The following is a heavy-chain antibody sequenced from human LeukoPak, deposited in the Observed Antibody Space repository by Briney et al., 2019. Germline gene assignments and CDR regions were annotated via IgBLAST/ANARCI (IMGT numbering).Heavy chain of an antibody. CDR3: ARWSGSYSYFDY. CDR2: IYYSGST. J-gene: IGHJ4*02. D-gene: IGHD1-26*01. V-gene: IGHV4-30-4*08. CDR1: GGSLSSGDYY. Sequence: SETLSLTCTVSGGSLSSGDYYWRWLRQPPGTGLEWVGYIYYSGSTYYNPSLKSRVTISVDTSKNQFSLKLSSVTAADTAVYYCARWSGSYSYFDYWGQGTLVTVSS.